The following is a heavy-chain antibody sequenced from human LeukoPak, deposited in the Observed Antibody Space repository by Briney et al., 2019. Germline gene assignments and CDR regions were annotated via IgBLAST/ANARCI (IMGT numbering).Heavy chain of an antibody. D-gene: IGHD3-3*01. V-gene: IGHV3-30*18. Sequence: PGRSLRLSCAASGFTFSSYGMHWVRQAPGKGLEWVAVISYDGSNKYYADSVKGRFTISRDNSKNTLYLQMNSLRAEDTAVYYCAKDLSESRFLDQYYFDYWGQGTLVTVSS. J-gene: IGHJ4*02. CDR2: ISYDGSNK. CDR1: GFTFSSYG. CDR3: AKDLSESRFLDQYYFDY.